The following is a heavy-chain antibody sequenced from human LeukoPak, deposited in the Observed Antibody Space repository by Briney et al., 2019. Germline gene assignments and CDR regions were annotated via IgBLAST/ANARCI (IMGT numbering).Heavy chain of an antibody. CDR2: MNPNSGNT. CDR3: ARGRKAWIVGGSWFDP. Sequence: ASVKVSCKASGYTFTSYDINWVRQATGQGLEWMGWMNPNSGNTGYAQKFQGRVTMTSNTAISTAYMELSSLRSEATAVYYCARGRKAWIVGGSWFDPWGQGTLVTVSS. V-gene: IGHV1-8*01. J-gene: IGHJ5*02. CDR1: GYTFTSYD. D-gene: IGHD3-22*01.